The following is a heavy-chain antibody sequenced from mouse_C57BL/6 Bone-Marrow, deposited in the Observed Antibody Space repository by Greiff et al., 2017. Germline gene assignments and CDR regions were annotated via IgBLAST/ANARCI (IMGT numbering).Heavy chain of an antibody. Sequence: VQLQQPGAELVKPGASVKLSCKASGYTFTNYWMHWVKQRPGQGLEWIGMMHPNGGSTDYNEKFKSEATLSVDKSSRTAYMELSSLTSEGSAVYYGASAYDYDVYTTDWWGQGTSVTASS. J-gene: IGHJ4*01. CDR1: GYTFTNYW. V-gene: IGHV1-64*01. CDR2: MHPNGGST. D-gene: IGHD2-4*01. CDR3: ASAYDYDVYTTDW.